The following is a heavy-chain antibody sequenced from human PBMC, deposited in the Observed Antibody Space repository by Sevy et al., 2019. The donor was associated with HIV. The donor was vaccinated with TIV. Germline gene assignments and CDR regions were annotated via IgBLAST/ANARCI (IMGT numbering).Heavy chain of an antibody. D-gene: IGHD4-17*01. V-gene: IGHV5-51*01. CDR2: IYPDDSDT. J-gene: IGHJ6*02. CDR3: ARHHASYGVTGYYYYSGLDV. Sequence: GESLKISCKGSECSFRTYWIGWVRQMPGKGLEWMGIIYPDDSDTRDSPSFQGQVTISADKSINTAYLQWNSLRASDSALYYCARHHASYGVTGYYYYSGLDVWGQGITVTVSS. CDR1: ECSFRTYW.